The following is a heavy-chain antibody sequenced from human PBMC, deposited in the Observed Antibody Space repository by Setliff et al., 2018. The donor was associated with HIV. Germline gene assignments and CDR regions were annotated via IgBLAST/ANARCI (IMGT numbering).Heavy chain of an antibody. CDR2: VGVDSDDT. J-gene: IGHJ5*02. Sequence: GGSLRLSCAAFGFAFSTFDMNWVRQVQGKGLEWVAAVGVDSDDTFYADSVRGRFAVSRDDSKSRLYLEMNDLRAEDTGLYYCAKDYTTTFWEYNWFDLWGQGTLVTVSS. D-gene: IGHD3-3*01. V-gene: IGHV3-23*01. CDR3: AKDYTTTFWEYNWFDL. CDR1: GFAFSTFD.